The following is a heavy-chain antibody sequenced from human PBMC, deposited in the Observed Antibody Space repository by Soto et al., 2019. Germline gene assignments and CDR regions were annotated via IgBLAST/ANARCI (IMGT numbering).Heavy chain of an antibody. J-gene: IGHJ5*02. CDR3: AGDVASNWIDP. Sequence: QVHLVQSGAEVKKPGASVKVSCKPSGSTFTNYAVHWVRQAPGQRLEWMGWINVGDGNTKYSQNFQGRVAISRDTSANTAYMALSSLRSEDTGVYYCAGDVASNWIDPWGQGTLVTVSS. CDR1: GSTFTNYA. V-gene: IGHV1-3*01. CDR2: INVGDGNT. D-gene: IGHD5-12*01.